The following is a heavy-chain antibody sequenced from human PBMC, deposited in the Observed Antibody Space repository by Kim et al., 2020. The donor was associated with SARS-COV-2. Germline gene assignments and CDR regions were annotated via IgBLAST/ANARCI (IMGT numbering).Heavy chain of an antibody. V-gene: IGHV7-4-1*02. CDR1: GSPFTNHA. J-gene: IGHJ5*02. Sequence: ASFNVSCNSSGSPFTNHAINWVRQAPGQGLEWMGWIDTSTGTPTYAQGFTGRFVFSLDTSVTTAYLQITSLKTEDTAIYCCARDHCTNTSCFDPWGQGTLVTVSS. CDR2: IDTSTGTP. CDR3: ARDHCTNTSCFDP. D-gene: IGHD2-8*01.